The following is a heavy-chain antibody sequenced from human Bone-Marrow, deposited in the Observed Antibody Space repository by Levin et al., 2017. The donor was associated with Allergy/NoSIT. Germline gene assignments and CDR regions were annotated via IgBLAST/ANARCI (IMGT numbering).Heavy chain of an antibody. D-gene: IGHD2-15*01. J-gene: IGHJ2*01. V-gene: IGHV3-33*01. Sequence: GGSLRLSCAASGFTFSSYGMHWVRQAPGKGLEWVAIIFYDGSNKYYADSGKGRFTISRDNSKNTLYLQMNSLRAEDTAVYYCARVGYCSGGTCPYWYFDLWGRGTLVTVSS. CDR1: GFTFSSYG. CDR3: ARVGYCSGGTCPYWYFDL. CDR2: IFYDGSNK.